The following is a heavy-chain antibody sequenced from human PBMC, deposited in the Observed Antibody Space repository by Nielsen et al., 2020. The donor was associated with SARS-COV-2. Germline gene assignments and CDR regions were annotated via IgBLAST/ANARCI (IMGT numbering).Heavy chain of an antibody. D-gene: IGHD1-26*01. Sequence: ASVKVSCKASGYTFTSYYMHWVRQAPGQGLEWMGIINPSGGSTSYTQKLQGRVTMTTDTSTSTAYMELRSLRSDDTAVYYCARAGELRAFDIWGQGTMVTVSS. CDR3: ARAGELRAFDI. CDR1: GYTFTSYY. V-gene: IGHV1-46*01. J-gene: IGHJ3*02. CDR2: INPSGGST.